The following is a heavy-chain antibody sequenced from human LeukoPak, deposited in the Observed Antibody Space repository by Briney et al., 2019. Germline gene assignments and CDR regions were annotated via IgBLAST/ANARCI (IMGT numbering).Heavy chain of an antibody. J-gene: IGHJ4*02. D-gene: IGHD4-17*01. V-gene: IGHV3-15*01. CDR1: GFTFSNAW. Sequence: PGGSLRLSCAASGFTFSNAWMSWVRQAPGKGLEWVGRIKSKTDGGTTDYAAPVKGRFTISRDDSKNTLYLQMNSLKTEDTAVYYCTSDRDDYGDYFDYWGQGTLVTVSS. CDR3: TSDRDDYGDYFDY. CDR2: IKSKTDGGTT.